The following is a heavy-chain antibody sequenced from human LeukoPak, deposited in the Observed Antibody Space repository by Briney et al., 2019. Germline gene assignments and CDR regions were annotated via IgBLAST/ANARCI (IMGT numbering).Heavy chain of an antibody. V-gene: IGHV3-23*01. Sequence: GGSLRLSRVASGFTFSSHGMNWVRQAPGKGLEWVSGIIPSGHTTYYADSVRGRFTISRDNSRNTVYLQMNSLRAEDTAVYYCAKAVGAAIYDMCPFDYWGQGTLVTVSS. CDR2: IIPSGHTT. CDR1: GFTFSSHG. J-gene: IGHJ4*02. D-gene: IGHD3-22*01. CDR3: AKAVGAAIYDMCPFDY.